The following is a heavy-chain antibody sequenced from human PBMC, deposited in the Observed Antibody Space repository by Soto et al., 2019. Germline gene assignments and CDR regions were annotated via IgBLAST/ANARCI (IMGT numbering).Heavy chain of an antibody. D-gene: IGHD2-8*02. V-gene: IGHV3-30*18. J-gene: IGHJ4*02. Sequence: PGGSLRLSCEASGFSFSKYAMHWVRQAPGKGLAWVAVISYDGNNQYYTDFVKGRFTISRDNSKSTLYLQMNSLRPEDTAVYYCAKDPHGLVYSTGSPDYWGQGMLVIVYS. CDR1: GFSFSKYA. CDR3: AKDPHGLVYSTGSPDY. CDR2: ISYDGNNQ.